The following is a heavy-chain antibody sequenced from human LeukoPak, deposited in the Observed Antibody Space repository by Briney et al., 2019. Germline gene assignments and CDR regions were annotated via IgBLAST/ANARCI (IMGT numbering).Heavy chain of an antibody. J-gene: IGHJ4*02. Sequence: SETLSLTCTVSGGSISSYYWSWIRQPPGKGLEWIGYIYYSGSTNYNPSLKSRVTISVDTSKNQFSLKLSSVTAADTAVYYCARGRGRSDLNDSRYRGQGNLVTVSS. CDR2: IYYSGST. D-gene: IGHD1-1*01. CDR1: GGSISSYY. V-gene: IGHV4-59*01. CDR3: ARGRGRSDLNDSRY.